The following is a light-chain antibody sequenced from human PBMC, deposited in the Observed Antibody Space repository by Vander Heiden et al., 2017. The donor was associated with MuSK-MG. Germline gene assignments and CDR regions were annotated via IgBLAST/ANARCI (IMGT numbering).Light chain of an antibody. CDR3: QQNVSYPPIT. J-gene: IGKJ2*01. V-gene: IGKV1-39*01. CDR2: AAS. CDR1: QRIENY. Sequence: DIQVTQSPSSLSAALGDRVTITCRASQRIENYLNWYQQRPGKAPSLLIYAASSLQAGVPSRFRGSGYGKDFTLTITSRQPEDSASYYCQQNVSYPPITFGQGTKVDIK.